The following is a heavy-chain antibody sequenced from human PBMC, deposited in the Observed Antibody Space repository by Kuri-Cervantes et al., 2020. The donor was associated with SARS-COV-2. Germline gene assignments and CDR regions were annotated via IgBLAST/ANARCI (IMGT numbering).Heavy chain of an antibody. CDR1: GYSISSGYY. V-gene: IGHV4-38-2*01. J-gene: IGHJ2*01. Sequence: GSLRLSCAVSGYSISSGYYWGWIRQPPGKGLEWIGYIYYSGSTNYNPSLKSRVTISVDTSKNQFSLKLSSVTAADTAVYYCARRSGIRYWYFDLWGRGTLVTVSS. D-gene: IGHD3-10*01. CDR3: ARRSGIRYWYFDL. CDR2: IYYSGST.